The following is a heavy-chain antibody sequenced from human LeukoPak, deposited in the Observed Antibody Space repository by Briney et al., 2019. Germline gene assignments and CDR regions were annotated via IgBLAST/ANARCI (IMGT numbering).Heavy chain of an antibody. Sequence: PSETLSLTCAVYGGSFSGYYWSWIRQPPGKGLEWIGEINHSGSTNYNPSLKSRVTISVDTSKNQFSLKLSSVTAADTAVYYCARSNGGSLGELDYWGQGTLVTVSS. D-gene: IGHD1-26*01. CDR2: INHSGST. J-gene: IGHJ4*02. CDR3: ARSNGGSLGELDY. V-gene: IGHV4-34*01. CDR1: GGSFSGYY.